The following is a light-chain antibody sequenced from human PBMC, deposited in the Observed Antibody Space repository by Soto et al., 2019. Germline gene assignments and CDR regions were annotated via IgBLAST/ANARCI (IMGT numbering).Light chain of an antibody. V-gene: IGKV3-20*01. J-gene: IGKJ1*01. Sequence: EIVLTQSPGTLSLSPGERATLSCRASQSVSSSYLAWYQQKPGQAPRLLIYGAFNRATGIPARFSGSGSGTDFTLTISSLQPDDFATYYCQQYNHYSPWTFGQGTKVDIK. CDR1: QSVSSSY. CDR2: GAF. CDR3: QQYNHYSPWT.